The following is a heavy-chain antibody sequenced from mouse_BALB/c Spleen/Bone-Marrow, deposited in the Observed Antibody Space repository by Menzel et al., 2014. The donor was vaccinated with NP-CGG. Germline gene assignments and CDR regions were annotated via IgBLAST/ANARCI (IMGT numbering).Heavy chain of an antibody. CDR1: GYTFSSYW. D-gene: IGHD2-1*01. CDR3: ARFYYGNPTGYFDY. J-gene: IGHJ2*01. V-gene: IGHV1-9*01. Sequence: VQLQQSGAELMKPGASMKISCKATGYTFSSYWIEWVKQRPGHGLEWIGEILPGSGSTNYNEQFKGKATFTADASSSTAYMELSGLTSEDSAVYYCARFYYGNPTGYFDYWGQGTTLTVSS. CDR2: ILPGSGST.